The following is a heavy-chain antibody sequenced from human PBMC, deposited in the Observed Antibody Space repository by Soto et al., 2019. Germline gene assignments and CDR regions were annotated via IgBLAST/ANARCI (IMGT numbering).Heavy chain of an antibody. CDR2: INAGNGNT. CDR3: ARYRHCSGDSCNYYYIMDV. Sequence: ASVKVSCKASGYTFTSYAMHWVRQAPGQRLEWMGWINAGNGNTKYSQKFQGRVTITRDTSASTAYMELSSLRSDDTATYFCARYRHCSGDSCNYYYIMDVWGQGTTVTVSS. J-gene: IGHJ6*02. CDR1: GYTFTSYA. D-gene: IGHD2-15*01. V-gene: IGHV1-3*01.